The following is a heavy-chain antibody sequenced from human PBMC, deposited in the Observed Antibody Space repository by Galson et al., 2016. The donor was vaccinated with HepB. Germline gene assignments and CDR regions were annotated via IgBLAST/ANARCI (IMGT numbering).Heavy chain of an antibody. CDR2: ISGYNGNT. J-gene: IGHJ6*02. CDR3: ARDIVLMVFSADYYYYGMDV. Sequence: SVKVSCKASGYTFTSYGISWVRLAPGQGLAWMGWISGYNGNTNYARKFQGRVTLTTNTSTSTTYMERRSLRSDDTAVYYCARDIVLMVFSADYYYYGMDVWGQGTTVTVSS. V-gene: IGHV1-18*01. D-gene: IGHD2-8*01. CDR1: GYTFTSYG.